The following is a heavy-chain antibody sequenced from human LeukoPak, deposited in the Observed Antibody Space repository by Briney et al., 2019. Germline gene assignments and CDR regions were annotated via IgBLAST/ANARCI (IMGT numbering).Heavy chain of an antibody. J-gene: IGHJ4*02. D-gene: IGHD3-22*01. CDR1: GGSLSSGGYY. CDR2: IYYSGST. CDR3: ARVYDSSGYYEYYFDY. Sequence: SQTLSLTCTVSGGSLSSGGYYWSWLRQPPGKGLEWIGYIYYSGSTNYNPSLKGRVTISVDTSKNQFSLKLSSVTAADTAVYYCARVYDSSGYYEYYFDYWGQGTLVTVSS. V-gene: IGHV4-61*08.